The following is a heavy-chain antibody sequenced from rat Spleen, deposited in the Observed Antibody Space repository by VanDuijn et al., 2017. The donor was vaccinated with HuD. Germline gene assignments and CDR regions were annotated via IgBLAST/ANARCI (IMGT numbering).Heavy chain of an antibody. CDR3: TRESYSTFDY. V-gene: IGHV5-25*01. D-gene: IGHD1-2*01. CDR1: GFTFSNYD. Sequence: EVELVESGGGLVQPGRSMKLSCAASGFTFSNYDMAWVRQAPTKGLEWVASITTSGGRTYYRDSVKGRFTISRDNAENTLFLQMDSLTSEDTATYYCTRESYSTFDYWGQGVMVTVSS. J-gene: IGHJ2*01. CDR2: ITTSGGRT.